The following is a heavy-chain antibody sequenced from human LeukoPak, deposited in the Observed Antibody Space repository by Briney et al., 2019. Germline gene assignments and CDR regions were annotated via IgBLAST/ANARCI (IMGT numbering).Heavy chain of an antibody. V-gene: IGHV3-21*01. CDR1: GFTFSSYS. CDR2: ISSSSSYI. J-gene: IGHJ4*02. D-gene: IGHD4-17*01. Sequence: GGSLRLSCAASGFTFSSYSMNWVRQAPGKGLEWVSSISSSSSYIYYADSVKGRFTISRDNAKNSLYLQMNSLRAEDTAVYYCARSGDPYYFDYWGQGTLVTVPS. CDR3: ARSGDPYYFDY.